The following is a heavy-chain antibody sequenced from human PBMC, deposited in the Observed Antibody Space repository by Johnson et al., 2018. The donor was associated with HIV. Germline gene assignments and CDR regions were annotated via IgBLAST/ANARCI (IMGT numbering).Heavy chain of an antibody. CDR1: GFTFDDYA. CDR2: ISWNSGTL. Sequence: VQLVESGGGVVQPGGSLRLSCAASGFTFDDYAMNWVRQAPGKGLEWVSGISWNSGTLASAASVTGRITISRDNTKNSLYLQMNSLRAEDTALYYCARGFVRITMILVADAFDIWGQGTMVTVSS. V-gene: IGHV3-9*01. J-gene: IGHJ3*02. CDR3: ARGFVRITMILVADAFDI. D-gene: IGHD3-22*01.